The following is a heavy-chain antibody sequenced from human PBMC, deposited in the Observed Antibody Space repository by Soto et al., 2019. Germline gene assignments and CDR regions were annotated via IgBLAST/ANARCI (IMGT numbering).Heavy chain of an antibody. Sequence: SVKVSCKASGGTFSSYTISWVRQAPGQGLEWMGRIIPILGIANYAQKFQGRVTITADKSTSTAYMELSSLRSEDTAVYYCARDIDQDCSGGSCYLQEGYNWFDPWGQGTLVTVSS. CDR1: GGTFSSYT. CDR2: IIPILGIA. D-gene: IGHD2-15*01. V-gene: IGHV1-69*04. CDR3: ARDIDQDCSGGSCYLQEGYNWFDP. J-gene: IGHJ5*02.